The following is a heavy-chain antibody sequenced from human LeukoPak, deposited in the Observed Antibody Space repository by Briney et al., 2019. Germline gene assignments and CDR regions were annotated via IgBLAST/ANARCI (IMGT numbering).Heavy chain of an antibody. CDR2: IKQDGSEK. V-gene: IGHV3-7*01. CDR1: GFTFSSYW. D-gene: IGHD2-21*01. Sequence: PGGSLRLSCAASGFTFSSYWMSWVRQAPGKGLEWVANIKQDGSEKYYVDSVKGRFTISRDNAKNSLYLQMNSLRAEDTAVYYCESFYSGRGYYYYYFMDVWGKGTTVTVSS. CDR3: ESFYSGRGYYYYYFMDV. J-gene: IGHJ6*03.